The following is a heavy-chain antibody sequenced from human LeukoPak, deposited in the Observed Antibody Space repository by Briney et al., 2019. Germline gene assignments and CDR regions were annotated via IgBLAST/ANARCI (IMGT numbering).Heavy chain of an antibody. V-gene: IGHV3-23*01. CDR3: SKAPLGACAGAVCYYLDV. J-gene: IGHJ6*03. CDR2: DTSSTTST. Sequence: TGRSLRLSCTASEFSISHCAMSWVRQAPGEGLEWVSADTSSTTSTYYASSVRGRFTISRDNSMNTLYLQMNSLRADDTAVYYCSKAPLGACAGAVCYYLDVWGKGTTVIVSS. CDR1: EFSISHCA. D-gene: IGHD2-8*02.